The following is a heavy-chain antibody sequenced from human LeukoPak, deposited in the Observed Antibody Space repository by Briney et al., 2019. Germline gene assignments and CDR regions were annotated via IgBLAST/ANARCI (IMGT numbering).Heavy chain of an antibody. Sequence: ASVKVSCKASGYTFTSYGISWVRQAPGQGLEWMGWISAYNGNTNYAQKLQGRVTMTTDTSTSTAYMELRSLRSDDTAVYYCARDTSGSYLLDSYYYYYMDVWGKGTTVTISS. D-gene: IGHD3-10*01. CDR2: ISAYNGNT. J-gene: IGHJ6*03. CDR3: ARDTSGSYLLDSYYYYYMDV. CDR1: GYTFTSYG. V-gene: IGHV1-18*01.